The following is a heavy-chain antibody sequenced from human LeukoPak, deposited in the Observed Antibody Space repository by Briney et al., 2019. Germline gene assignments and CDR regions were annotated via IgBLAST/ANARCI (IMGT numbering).Heavy chain of an antibody. V-gene: IGHV4-61*02. D-gene: IGHD2-15*01. J-gene: IGHJ5*02. Sequence: SETLSLTCTVAGGSISSGSYYWSWIRQPAGKGLEWIGRIYTSGSTNYNPSLKSRVTISVDKSKNQFSLKLSSVTAADTAVYYCARHVYCSGGSCYSTPWFDPWGQGTLVTVSS. CDR3: ARHVYCSGGSCYSTPWFDP. CDR1: GGSISSGSYY. CDR2: IYTSGST.